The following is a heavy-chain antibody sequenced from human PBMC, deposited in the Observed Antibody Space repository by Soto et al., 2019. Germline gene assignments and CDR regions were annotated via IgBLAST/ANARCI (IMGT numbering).Heavy chain of an antibody. V-gene: IGHV3-43*01. CDR1: GFTFDDYT. Sequence: GGSLRLSCAASGFTFDDYTMHWVLQAPGKGLEWVSLISWDGGSTYYADSVKGRFTIPRDNSKNSLYLQMNSLRTEDTALYYCAKDNGYSSGWYFDYWGQGTLVTVPQ. J-gene: IGHJ4*02. CDR2: ISWDGGST. D-gene: IGHD6-19*01. CDR3: AKDNGYSSGWYFDY.